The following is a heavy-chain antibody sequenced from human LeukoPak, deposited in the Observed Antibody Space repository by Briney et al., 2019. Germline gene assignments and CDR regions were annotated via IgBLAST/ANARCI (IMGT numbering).Heavy chain of an antibody. CDR2: MYHTGSA. V-gene: IGHV4-39*07. CDR3: ARARNYYDSSDYYYEGDAFDI. CDR1: GGSISSRTYY. J-gene: IGHJ3*02. D-gene: IGHD3-22*01. Sequence: PSETLSLTCTVSGGSISSRTYYWGWIRQSPGKGLEWIGSMYHTGSAYYHPSLKSRFTISLDTSKNRFSLKLSSVTAADTAVYYCARARNYYDSSDYYYEGDAFDIWGQGTMVTVSS.